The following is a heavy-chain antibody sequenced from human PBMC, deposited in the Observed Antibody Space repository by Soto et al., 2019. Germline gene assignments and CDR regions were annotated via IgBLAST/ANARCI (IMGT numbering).Heavy chain of an antibody. D-gene: IGHD3-3*01. CDR1: GFTFSSYA. J-gene: IGHJ6*02. CDR2: ISGSGGST. V-gene: IGHV3-23*01. CDR3: AKSPYYDFWSGSYYYYGMDV. Sequence: PGGSLRLSCAASGFTFSSYAMSWVRQAPGKGLEWVSAISGSGGSTYYADSVKGRFTISRDSSKNTLYLQMNSLRAEDTAVYYCAKSPYYDFWSGSYYYYGMDVWGQGTTVTVSS.